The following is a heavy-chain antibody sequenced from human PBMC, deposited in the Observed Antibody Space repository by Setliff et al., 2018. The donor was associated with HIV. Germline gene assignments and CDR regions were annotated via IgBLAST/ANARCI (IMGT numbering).Heavy chain of an antibody. CDR3: ARQSTDGLDY. Sequence: PSETLSLTCTVSGGSISSHYWSWIRQPPGKGLEWIGYIYYSGSTNYNPSLKSRVTISVDSSKNQFSLKLSSVTAADTAVYYWARQSTDGLDYWGQGTLVTVSS. CDR1: GGSISSHY. D-gene: IGHD2-8*01. CDR2: IYYSGST. J-gene: IGHJ4*02. V-gene: IGHV4-59*11.